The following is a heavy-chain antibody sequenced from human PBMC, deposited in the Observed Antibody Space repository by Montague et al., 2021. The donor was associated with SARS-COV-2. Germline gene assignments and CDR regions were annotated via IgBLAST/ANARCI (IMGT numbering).Heavy chain of an antibody. D-gene: IGHD6-13*01. Sequence: TLSLTCTVSGGSISSGGYYWSWIRQHPGKGLEWIGYIYYSGSTYYNPSLKSRVTISVDTSKNQFSLKLSSVTAADTAVYYCAGSPPGIAAAGTVAAFDIWGQGTMVTVSS. CDR3: AGSPPGIAAAGTVAAFDI. V-gene: IGHV4-31*03. J-gene: IGHJ3*02. CDR1: GGSISSGGYY. CDR2: IYYSGST.